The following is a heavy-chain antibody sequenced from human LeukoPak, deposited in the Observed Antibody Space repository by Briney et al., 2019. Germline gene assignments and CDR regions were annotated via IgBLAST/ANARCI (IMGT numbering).Heavy chain of an antibody. D-gene: IGHD3-10*01. CDR3: AKYNYYGSGSYYNDFDY. Sequence: GGSLRLSCAASGFTFSSYAMSWGRQAPGKGLEWVSAISVSGGNTYYADSVKGRFTISRDNPQNTMYLQMNSLRAEDTAVYYCAKYNYYGSGSYYNDFDYWGQGTLVTVSS. CDR2: ISVSGGNT. V-gene: IGHV3-23*01. J-gene: IGHJ4*02. CDR1: GFTFSSYA.